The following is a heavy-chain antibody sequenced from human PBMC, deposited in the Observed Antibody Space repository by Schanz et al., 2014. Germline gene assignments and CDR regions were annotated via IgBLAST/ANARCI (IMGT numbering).Heavy chain of an antibody. V-gene: IGHV1-18*01. D-gene: IGHD3-3*01. Sequence: QVQLVQSGAEVKKPGASVKVSCKASGYTFTSYGISWVRQAPGQGLEWMGWISAYNGNTKYPQKLQGRVTITTDTSTSTVYMELRSLRSDDTAVYYCARSAGRDFWSGYYTRFDYWGQGTLVTVSS. CDR2: ISAYNGNT. CDR1: GYTFTSYG. CDR3: ARSAGRDFWSGYYTRFDY. J-gene: IGHJ4*02.